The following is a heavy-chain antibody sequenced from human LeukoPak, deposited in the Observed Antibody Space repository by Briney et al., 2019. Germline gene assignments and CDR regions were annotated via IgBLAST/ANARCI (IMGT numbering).Heavy chain of an antibody. V-gene: IGHV3-23*01. J-gene: IGHJ3*02. CDR3: AKDLGDGYNGPDAFDI. Sequence: PGGSLRLSCAASGSIFSSYAMSWVRQAPGKGLEWVSSLSGGGGTTYYADSVEGRFTISRDNSKNTLYLQMNSLRAEDTAVYYCAKDLGDGYNGPDAFDIWGQGTMVTVSS. CDR2: LSGGGGTT. CDR1: GSIFSSYA. D-gene: IGHD5-24*01.